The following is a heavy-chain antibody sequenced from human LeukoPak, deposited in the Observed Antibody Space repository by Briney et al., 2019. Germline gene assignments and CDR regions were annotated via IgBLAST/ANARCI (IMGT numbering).Heavy chain of an antibody. CDR3: ATGHYDFWSGYAFDI. CDR2: FDPEDGET. D-gene: IGHD3-3*01. Sequence: ASVKVSCKVSGYTLTELSMHWVRPAPGKGLEWMGGFDPEDGETIYAQKFQGRVTMTEDTSTDTAYMELSSLRSEDTAVYYCATGHYDFWSGYAFDIWGQGTMVTVSS. V-gene: IGHV1-24*01. J-gene: IGHJ3*02. CDR1: GYTLTELS.